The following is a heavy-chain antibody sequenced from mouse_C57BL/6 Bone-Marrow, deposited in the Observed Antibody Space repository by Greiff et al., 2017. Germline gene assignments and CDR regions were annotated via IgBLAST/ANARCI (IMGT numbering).Heavy chain of an antibody. V-gene: IGHV1-15*01. Sequence: VQGVESGAELVRPGASVTLSCKASGYTFTDYEMHWVKQTPVHGLEWIGAIDPETGGTAYNQKFKGKAILTADKSSSTAYMELRSLTSEDSAVYYCTRDYGSRGDWYFDVWGTGTTVTVSS. J-gene: IGHJ1*03. CDR2: IDPETGGT. CDR1: GYTFTDYE. D-gene: IGHD1-1*01. CDR3: TRDYGSRGDWYFDV.